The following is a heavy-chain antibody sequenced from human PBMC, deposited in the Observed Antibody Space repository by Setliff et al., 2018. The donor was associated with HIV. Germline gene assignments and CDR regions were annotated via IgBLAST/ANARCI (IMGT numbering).Heavy chain of an antibody. Sequence: SETLSLTCTVSGDSINSGSYYWSWIRQPAGEGLEWIGHIFTSGSTTYNPSLKSRVSISLDTSKNQFSLKLSSVTAADTAVYYCARRPYDSSGGYYYYYMDVWGKGTTVTVSS. CDR1: GDSINSGSYY. CDR3: ARRPYDSSGGYYYYYMDV. V-gene: IGHV4-61*09. J-gene: IGHJ6*03. CDR2: IFTSGST. D-gene: IGHD3-22*01.